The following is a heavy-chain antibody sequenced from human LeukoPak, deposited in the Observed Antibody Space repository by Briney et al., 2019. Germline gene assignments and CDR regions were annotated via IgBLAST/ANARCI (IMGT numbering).Heavy chain of an antibody. V-gene: IGHV4-61*02. J-gene: IGHJ4*02. D-gene: IGHD5-18*01. CDR3: AREGQLWLDY. CDR1: GGSISSGSYY. CDR2: IYTSGST. Sequence: SETLSLTCTVSGGSISSGSYYWSWIRQPAGKGLEWIGRIYTSGSTNYNPSLKSRVTISVDTSKNQFSLKLSSVTAADTAVYYCAREGQLWLDYWGQGTLVTVSS.